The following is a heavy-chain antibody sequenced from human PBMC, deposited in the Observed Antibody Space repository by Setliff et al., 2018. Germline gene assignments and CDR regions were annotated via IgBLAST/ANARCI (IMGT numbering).Heavy chain of an antibody. CDR2: ISVYNGDT. J-gene: IGHJ4*02. Sequence: RASVKVSCKASGYTFRNYAFAWVRQAPGQGLEWVGWISVYNGDTNYAQKFQGRVTLTTDTSTSTAYMELRSLTSDDSAFYYCARAPSVELVTIRTNSWFTYWGQGTLGTVSS. CDR1: GYTFRNYA. CDR3: ARAPSVELVTIRTNSWFTY. D-gene: IGHD5-18*01. V-gene: IGHV1-18*01.